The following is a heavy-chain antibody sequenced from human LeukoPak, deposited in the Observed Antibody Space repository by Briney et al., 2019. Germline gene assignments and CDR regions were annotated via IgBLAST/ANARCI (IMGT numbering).Heavy chain of an antibody. Sequence: GGSLRLSCAASGFTFSSYEINWVRQAPGKGLEWFSYISSSGSTIYYADSVKGRFTISRDNAKNSLYRQMNSLRAGDTAVYYCARGYYGSGSYYRNWFDPWGQGTLVTVSS. CDR2: ISSSGSTI. V-gene: IGHV3-48*03. CDR3: ARGYYGSGSYYRNWFDP. D-gene: IGHD3-10*01. CDR1: GFTFSSYE. J-gene: IGHJ5*02.